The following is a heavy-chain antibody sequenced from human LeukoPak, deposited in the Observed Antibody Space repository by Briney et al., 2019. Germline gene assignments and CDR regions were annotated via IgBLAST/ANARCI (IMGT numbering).Heavy chain of an antibody. V-gene: IGHV1-46*01. CDR3: ARDLGLRYFDWENWFDP. Sequence: ASVKVSCKASGYTFTSYYMHWVRQAPGQGLEWMGIINPSGGSTSYAQKFRGRVTMTRDTSTSTVYMELSSLRSEDTAVYYCARDLGLRYFDWENWFDPWGQGTLVTVSS. CDR2: INPSGGST. J-gene: IGHJ5*02. D-gene: IGHD3-9*01. CDR1: GYTFTSYY.